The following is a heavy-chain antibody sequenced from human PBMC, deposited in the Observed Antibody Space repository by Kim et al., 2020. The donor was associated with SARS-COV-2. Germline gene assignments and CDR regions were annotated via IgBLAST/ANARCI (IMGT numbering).Heavy chain of an antibody. V-gene: IGHV3-23*01. CDR3: AKDSGNDYVDQLDY. J-gene: IGHJ4*02. Sequence: GGSLRLSCAASGFTFSRYAMSWVRQAPGKGLEWVSAISGSGGSTYYAGSVKGRFTISRDNSKNTMYLQMNSLRAEDTAVYYCAKDSGNDYVDQLDYWGQGTLVTVSS. D-gene: IGHD4-17*01. CDR2: ISGSGGST. CDR1: GFTFSRYA.